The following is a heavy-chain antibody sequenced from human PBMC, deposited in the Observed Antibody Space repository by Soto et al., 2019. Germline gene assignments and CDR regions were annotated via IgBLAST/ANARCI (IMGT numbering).Heavy chain of an antibody. CDR1: GFIFSSYR. V-gene: IGHV3-30*18. CDR2: ISNDGTNK. CDR3: AKPWGFGVVTHWGS. J-gene: IGHJ5*02. D-gene: IGHD3-3*01. Sequence: PGGSLRLSCAASGFIFSSYRMHWVRQAPGKGLEWVTLISNDGTNKYYADSVRGRFTVSRDNSKKTLYLQMNSLRPEDTAVYYCAKPWGFGVVTHWGSWGQGALVTVSS.